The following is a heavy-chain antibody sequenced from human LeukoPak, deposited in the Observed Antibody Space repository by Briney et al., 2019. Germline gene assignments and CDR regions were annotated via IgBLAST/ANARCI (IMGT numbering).Heavy chain of an antibody. CDR1: GGSISSSSYY. Sequence: PSETLSLTCTVSGGSISSSSYYWGWIRQPPGKGLEWIGSIYYSGSTYYNPSLKSRVTISVDTSKNQFSLKLSSVTAADTAVYYRARHPGDYYGSGMLPFDYWGQGTLVTVSS. D-gene: IGHD3-10*01. V-gene: IGHV4-39*01. CDR3: ARHPGDYYGSGMLPFDY. CDR2: IYYSGST. J-gene: IGHJ4*02.